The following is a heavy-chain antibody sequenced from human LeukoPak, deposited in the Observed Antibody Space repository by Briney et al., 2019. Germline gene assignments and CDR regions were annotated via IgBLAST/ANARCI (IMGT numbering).Heavy chain of an antibody. Sequence: SETLSLTCDVSGGSIDSTNWWNWVRQPPGKGLEWIGEIHHDGRINYNPSLKSRVTLSVDKSKNQFSLRLNSVTAADTAVYYCTTYYSSDPYKFDYWGQGTLVTVSS. D-gene: IGHD3-22*01. CDR1: GGSIDSTNW. CDR2: IHHDGRI. V-gene: IGHV4/OR15-8*01. J-gene: IGHJ4*02. CDR3: TTYYSSDPYKFDY.